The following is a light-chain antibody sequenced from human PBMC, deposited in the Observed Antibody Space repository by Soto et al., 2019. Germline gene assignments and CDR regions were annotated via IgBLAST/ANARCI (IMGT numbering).Light chain of an antibody. Sequence: DIPMTQSPSTLSTSVGDRVTITCRASQNIHDWLAWYQQKPGKAPKLLVYDASSLESGVPSRFSATRFGTEFTLTISSLQPDDVATYYCQQYSDYWTFGQGTKVELK. CDR3: QQYSDYWT. CDR1: QNIHDW. J-gene: IGKJ1*01. CDR2: DAS. V-gene: IGKV1-5*01.